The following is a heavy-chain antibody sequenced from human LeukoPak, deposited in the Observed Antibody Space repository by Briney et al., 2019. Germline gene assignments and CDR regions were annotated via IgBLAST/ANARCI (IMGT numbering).Heavy chain of an antibody. Sequence: GGSLRLSCAASGFTVTSNYMNWVRQAPGKGLQWVSVIYSSGNTDYADSVKGRFTISRDNSKNTVYLQMNSLRAEDTAVYYCAREKDYYDSSRTRNAFDIWGQGTMVTVSS. V-gene: IGHV3-66*01. CDR2: IYSSGNT. CDR3: AREKDYYDSSRTRNAFDI. CDR1: GFTVTSNY. D-gene: IGHD3-22*01. J-gene: IGHJ3*02.